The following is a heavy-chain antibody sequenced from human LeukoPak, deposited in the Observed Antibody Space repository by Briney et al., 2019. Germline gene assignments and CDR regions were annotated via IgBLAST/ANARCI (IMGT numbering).Heavy chain of an antibody. J-gene: IGHJ5*02. D-gene: IGHD3-22*01. CDR3: ARAVTDSSGYYYWFDP. CDR1: GYTFTSYD. V-gene: IGHV1-8*01. CDR2: MNPNSGNT. Sequence: ASVKVSCKASGYTFTSYDINWVRQATGQGLEWMGWMNPNSGNTGYAQKFQGRVTMTRNTSISTAYMELSSRRSEDTAVYYCARAVTDSSGYYYWFDPWGQGTLVTVSS.